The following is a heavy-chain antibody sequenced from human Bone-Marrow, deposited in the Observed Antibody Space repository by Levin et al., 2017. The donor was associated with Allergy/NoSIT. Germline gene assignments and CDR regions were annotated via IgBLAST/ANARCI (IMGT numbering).Heavy chain of an antibody. V-gene: IGHV4-39*01. D-gene: IGHD3-9*01. Sequence: PSETLSLTCTVSGGSISSSSYYWGWIRQPPGKGLEWIGSIYYSGSTYYNPSLKSRVTISVDTSKNQFSLKLSSVTAADTAVYYCARSGLRYFDWWPYDYWGQGTLVTVSS. CDR1: GGSISSSSYY. CDR2: IYYSGST. CDR3: ARSGLRYFDWWPYDY. J-gene: IGHJ4*02.